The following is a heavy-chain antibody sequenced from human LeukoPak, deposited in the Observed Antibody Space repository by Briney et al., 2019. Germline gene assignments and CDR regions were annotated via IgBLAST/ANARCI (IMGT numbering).Heavy chain of an antibody. V-gene: IGHV1-18*01. J-gene: IGHJ4*02. Sequence: WASVKVSCKASGYTFTSYGISWVRQAPGQGLEWMGWISAYNGNTNYAQKLQGRVTMTTDTSTSTAYMELRSLRSDDTAVYYCARALNGDSSGYLVYWGQGTLVTVSS. CDR3: ARALNGDSSGYLVY. D-gene: IGHD3-22*01. CDR2: ISAYNGNT. CDR1: GYTFTSYG.